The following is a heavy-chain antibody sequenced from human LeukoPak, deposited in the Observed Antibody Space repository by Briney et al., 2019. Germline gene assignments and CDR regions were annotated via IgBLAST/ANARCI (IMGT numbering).Heavy chain of an antibody. CDR1: GYTFTSYD. CDR2: MNPNSGNT. CDR3: ARKGGMVRGADISNYYYGMDV. D-gene: IGHD3-10*01. Sequence: ASVKVSCKASGYTFTSYDINWVRQATGQGLEWMGWMNPNSGNTGYAQKFQGRVTMTRNTSISTAYMELSSLRSEDTAVYYCARKGGMVRGADISNYYYGMDVWGQGTTVTVSS. J-gene: IGHJ6*02. V-gene: IGHV1-8*01.